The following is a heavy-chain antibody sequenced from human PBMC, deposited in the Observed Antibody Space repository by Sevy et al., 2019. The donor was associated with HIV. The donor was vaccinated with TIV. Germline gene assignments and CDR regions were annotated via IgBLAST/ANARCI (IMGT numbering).Heavy chain of an antibody. CDR2: ISSSGNII. V-gene: IGHV3-48*02. D-gene: IGHD2-2*01. J-gene: IGHJ6*02. CDR3: ARDAMRVGNSNYYYGMDV. CDR1: GFTLSPYS. Sequence: GGSLRLSCAASGFTLSPYSMEWVRQAPGKGLEWVSHISSSGNIIYYADSVKGRFTVSRDNAKNSLYLRMDSLRDEDTAVYYCARDAMRVGNSNYYYGMDVWGQGTTVTVSS.